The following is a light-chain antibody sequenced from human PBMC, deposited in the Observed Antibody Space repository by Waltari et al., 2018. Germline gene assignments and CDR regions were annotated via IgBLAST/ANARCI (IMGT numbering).Light chain of an antibody. CDR3: QHYASTPFS. CDR1: QSIQNW. CDR2: LAS. J-gene: IGKJ2*03. V-gene: IGKV1-5*01. Sequence: DIQMTQSPSSLSASVGDTVTITCRASQSIQNWLAWYQQKPGKAPSLLIFLASSLENGVPSRFRGSGSVTEFYLTITSLRPEDFATYYCQHYASTPFSFGQGTRVEI.